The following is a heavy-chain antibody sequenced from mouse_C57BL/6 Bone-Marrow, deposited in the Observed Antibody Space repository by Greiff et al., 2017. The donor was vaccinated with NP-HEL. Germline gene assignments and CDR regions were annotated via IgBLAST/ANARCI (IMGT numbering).Heavy chain of an antibody. CDR2: ISSGSSTI. CDR3: ARGAYRSSFWFFDV. CDR1: GFTFSDYG. J-gene: IGHJ1*03. Sequence: EVKVEESGGGLVKPGGSLKLSCAASGFTFSDYGMHWVRQAPEKGLEWVAYISSGSSTIYYADTVKGRFTISRDNAKNNLFLQMTSLRSEETALYYRARGAYRSSFWFFDVWGTGTTVTVSS. V-gene: IGHV5-17*01. D-gene: IGHD1-1*01.